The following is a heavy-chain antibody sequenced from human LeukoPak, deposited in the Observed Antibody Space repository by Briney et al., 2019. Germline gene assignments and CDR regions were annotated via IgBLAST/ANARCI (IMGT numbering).Heavy chain of an antibody. CDR2: IYSGGST. Sequence: GGSLRLSCAASGFTVRNNYMGWVRQAPGKGLEWVSVIYSGGSTYYADSVKGRFTISRDNSKNTLYLQMNSLRAEDTAVYFCATGERMVRGDGVDYWGQGTLVTVSS. V-gene: IGHV3-66*01. J-gene: IGHJ4*02. CDR3: ATGERMVRGDGVDY. CDR1: GFTVRNNY. D-gene: IGHD3-10*01.